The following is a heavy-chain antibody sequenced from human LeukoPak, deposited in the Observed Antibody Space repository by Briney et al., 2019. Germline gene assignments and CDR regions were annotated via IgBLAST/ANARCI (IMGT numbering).Heavy chain of an antibody. Sequence: LSPNRTGSGGAIRSYYWGWIRQQQRKGLEWIGYIYYSGSTNYNPSLKSRVTISVDTSKNQFSLKLSSVTAADTAVYYCARDLEAATPYYYGMDVWGQGTTVTVSS. J-gene: IGHJ6*02. CDR3: ARDLEAATPYYYGMDV. CDR2: IYYSGST. CDR1: GGAIRSYY. D-gene: IGHD5-24*01. V-gene: IGHV4-59*01.